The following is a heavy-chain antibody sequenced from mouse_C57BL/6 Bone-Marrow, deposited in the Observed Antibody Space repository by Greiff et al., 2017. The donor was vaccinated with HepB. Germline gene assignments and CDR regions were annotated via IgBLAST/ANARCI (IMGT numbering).Heavy chain of an antibody. V-gene: IGHV1-81*01. D-gene: IGHD1-1*01. CDR1: GYTFTSYG. Sequence: QVQLQQSGAELARPGASVKLSCKASGYTFTSYGISWVKQSTGQGLEWIGEIDPSSGYTYYNEKFKGKATLTADKSSSTAYMALRSLTSEDSAVYFCARQTHIYYGSHYFDYWGQGTTLTVSS. J-gene: IGHJ2*01. CDR3: ARQTHIYYGSHYFDY. CDR2: IDPSSGYT.